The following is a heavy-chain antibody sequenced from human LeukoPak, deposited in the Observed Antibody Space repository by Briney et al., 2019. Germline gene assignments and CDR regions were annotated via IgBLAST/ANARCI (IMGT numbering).Heavy chain of an antibody. CDR1: GYTFTSYD. CDR3: ARDGRSSWYNFDY. J-gene: IGHJ4*02. CDR2: MNPISGNT. Sequence: GASVKVSCKASGYTFTSYDINWVRQATGQGLEWMGWMNPISGNTGYAQKFQGRVTMTRNTSISTAYMELSSLRSEDTAVYYCARDGRSSWYNFDYWGQGTLVTVSS. V-gene: IGHV1-8*01. D-gene: IGHD6-13*01.